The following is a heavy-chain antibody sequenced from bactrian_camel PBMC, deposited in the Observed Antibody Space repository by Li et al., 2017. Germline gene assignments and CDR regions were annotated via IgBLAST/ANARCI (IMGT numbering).Heavy chain of an antibody. CDR3: AAALQPSDECLLIESLYHY. Sequence: VESGGGSVQAGGSLRLSCAASRYIYSYHCMGWFRQAPGKEREGVASISQATITDYSDSVKGRFAISRNNAKSTLYLQMNSLNADDTAMYYCAAALQPSDECLLIESLYHYWGQGTQVTVS. J-gene: IGHJ4*01. V-gene: IGHV3S53*01. D-gene: IGHD2*01. CDR2: ISQATIT. CDR1: RYIYSYHC.